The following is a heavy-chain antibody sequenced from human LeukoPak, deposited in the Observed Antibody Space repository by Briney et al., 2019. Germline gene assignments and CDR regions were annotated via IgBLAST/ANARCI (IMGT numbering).Heavy chain of an antibody. D-gene: IGHD5-18*01. CDR1: GFTFSSYA. CDR2: ISGSAHKI. V-gene: IGHV3-23*01. J-gene: IGHJ4*02. CDR3: AGRVTGYSSGYVY. Sequence: GGSLRLSCAASGFTFSSYAMSWVRQAPEKGLDWVSVISGSAHKIRYADSVKGRFTISRDNSENTVYLQMNNLRAEDTALYYCAGRVTGYSSGYVYWGQGTLVTVSS.